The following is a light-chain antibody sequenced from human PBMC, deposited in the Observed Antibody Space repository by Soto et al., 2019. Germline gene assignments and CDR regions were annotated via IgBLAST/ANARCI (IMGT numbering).Light chain of an antibody. Sequence: QSVLTQPPSASGTPGQTVTITCSGSSSNIGSDYVFWYQQLPGTAPRLLIYRDIQRPSGVPDRFSGSKSGSSGSLAVSALRSEDEAVYYCASWDDRLGAVIFGGGTKVTVL. V-gene: IGLV1-47*01. CDR3: ASWDDRLGAVI. CDR2: RDI. J-gene: IGLJ2*01. CDR1: SSNIGSDY.